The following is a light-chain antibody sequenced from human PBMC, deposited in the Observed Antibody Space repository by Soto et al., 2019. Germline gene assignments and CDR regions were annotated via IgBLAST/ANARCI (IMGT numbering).Light chain of an antibody. V-gene: IGLV2-14*01. CDR2: EVI. CDR3: SSYTSSTSLV. J-gene: IGLJ2*01. CDR1: GSDVGGYNY. Sequence: QSALTQPASVSGSPGQSITISCTGTGSDVGGYNYVSWYQQHPGKAPKLMIYEVINRPSGVSNRFSGSKSGNTASLTISGLQAEDEADYYCSSYTSSTSLVFGGGTQLTVL.